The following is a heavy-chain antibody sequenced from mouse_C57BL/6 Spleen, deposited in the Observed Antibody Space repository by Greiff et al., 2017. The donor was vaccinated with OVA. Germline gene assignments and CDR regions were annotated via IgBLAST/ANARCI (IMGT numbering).Heavy chain of an antibody. V-gene: IGHV1-18*01. D-gene: IGHD2-3*01. CDR1: GYTFTDYN. CDR3: ARVYDGYPWYFDY. J-gene: IGHJ2*01. CDR2: INPNNGGT. Sequence: VQLQQSGPELVKPGASVKIPCKASGYTFTDYNMDWVKQSHGKSLEWIGDINPNNGGTIYNQKFKGKATLTVDKSSSTAYMELRSLTSEDTAVYYCARVYDGYPWYFDYWGQGTTLTVSS.